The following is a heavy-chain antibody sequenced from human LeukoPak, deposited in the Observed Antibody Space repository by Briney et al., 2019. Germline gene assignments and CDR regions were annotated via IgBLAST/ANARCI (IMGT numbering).Heavy chain of an antibody. Sequence: ASVKVSCKASVYTFTSYGISWVRQAPGQGLERLGWISAYNGNTNYAQKLQGRVTMTTDTSTSTAYMELRSLRSDDTAVYYCAIHPRWLRSPYYFDYWGQGTLVTVSS. V-gene: IGHV1-18*01. CDR1: VYTFTSYG. D-gene: IGHD5-12*01. CDR3: AIHPRWLRSPYYFDY. J-gene: IGHJ4*02. CDR2: ISAYNGNT.